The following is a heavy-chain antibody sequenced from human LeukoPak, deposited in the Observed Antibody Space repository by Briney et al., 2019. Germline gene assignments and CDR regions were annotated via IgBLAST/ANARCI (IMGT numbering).Heavy chain of an antibody. CDR1: GGTFSSYA. CDR3: AREKPGAFDY. CDR2: IIPIFGTA. J-gene: IGHJ4*02. V-gene: IGHV1-69*06. Sequence: GASVKVSCKASGGTFSSYAISWVRQAPGQGLEWMGGIIPIFGTANYAQKFQGRVTITADKSTSTAYMELSSLRSEDSAVYYCAREKPGAFDYWGQGTLVTVSS. D-gene: IGHD1-14*01.